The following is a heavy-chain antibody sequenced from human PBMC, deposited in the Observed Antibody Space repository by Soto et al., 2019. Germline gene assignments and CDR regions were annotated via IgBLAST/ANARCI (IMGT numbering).Heavy chain of an antibody. Sequence: ASVKVSCKASGFTFTSSAVQWVRQARGQRLEWIGWIVVGSGNTNYAQKFQERATITRDMSTSTAYMELSSLRSEDTAVYYCAGSTGGSYSAYWGQGTLVTVSS. CDR2: IVVGSGNT. J-gene: IGHJ4*02. CDR3: AGSTGGSYSAY. CDR1: GFTFTSSA. V-gene: IGHV1-58*01. D-gene: IGHD1-26*01.